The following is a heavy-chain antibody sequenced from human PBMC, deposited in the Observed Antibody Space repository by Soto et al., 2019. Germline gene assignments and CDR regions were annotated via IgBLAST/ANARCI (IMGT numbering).Heavy chain of an antibody. V-gene: IGHV4-31*03. CDR3: ARTARIVATSRSAAYFDY. CDR1: GGSISSGGYY. D-gene: IGHD5-12*01. Sequence: QVQLQESGPGLVKPSQTLSLTCTVSGGSISSGGYYWSWIRQHPGKGLEWIGYIYYSGSTYYNPSFKSRVTISVDTSKNQFSLKLSSVTAADTAVYYCARTARIVATSRSAAYFDYWGQGTLVTVSS. CDR2: IYYSGST. J-gene: IGHJ4*02.